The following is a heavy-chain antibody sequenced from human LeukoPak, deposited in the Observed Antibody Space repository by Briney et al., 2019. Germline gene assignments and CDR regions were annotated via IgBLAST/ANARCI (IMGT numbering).Heavy chain of an antibody. V-gene: IGHV4-59*12. CDR1: GGSISSYY. CDR3: ARNGNYVDYFGY. CDR2: IYYSGST. Sequence: PSETLSLTCTVSGGSISSYYWSWIRQPPGKGLEWIGYIYYSGSTNYNPSLKSRVTISVATSKNQFSLKLSSVTAADTAVYYCARNGNYVDYFGYWGQGTLVTVSS. D-gene: IGHD4-17*01. J-gene: IGHJ4*02.